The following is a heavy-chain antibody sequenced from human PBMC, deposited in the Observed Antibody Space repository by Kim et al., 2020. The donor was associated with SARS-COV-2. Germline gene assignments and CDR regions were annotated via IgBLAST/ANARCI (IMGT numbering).Heavy chain of an antibody. CDR2: MNPNSGNT. Sequence: ASVKVSCKASGYTFTSYDINWVRQATGQGLEWMGWMNPNSGNTGYAQKFQGRVTMTRNTSISTAYMELSSLRSEDTAVYYCARRRGPDRRREVTIFGLVPLGGRDYYYYMDVWGKGTTVTVSS. CDR1: GYTFTSYD. V-gene: IGHV1-8*01. J-gene: IGHJ6*03. CDR3: ARRRGPDRRREVTIFGLVPLGGRDYYYYMDV. D-gene: IGHD3-3*01.